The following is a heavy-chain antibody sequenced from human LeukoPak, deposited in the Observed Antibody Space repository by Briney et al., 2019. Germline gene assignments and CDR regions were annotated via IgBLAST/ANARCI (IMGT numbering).Heavy chain of an antibody. CDR3: ARANLQSLYYYYMDV. Sequence: ASVKVSCKASGYTFTSYYMHWLRHAPGQGLEWMGIINPSGGSTSYAQKFQGRVTMTRDTSTSTVYMELSSLRSQDTAVYYCARANLQSLYYYYMDVWGKGTTVTVSS. CDR1: GYTFTSYY. CDR2: INPSGGST. V-gene: IGHV1-46*01. D-gene: IGHD4-11*01. J-gene: IGHJ6*03.